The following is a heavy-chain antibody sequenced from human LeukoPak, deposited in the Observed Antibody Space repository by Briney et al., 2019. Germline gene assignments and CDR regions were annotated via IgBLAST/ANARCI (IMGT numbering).Heavy chain of an antibody. Sequence: GGSLRLSCAASGFSVGGYYMSWVRQAPGRGLEWVSVIYSGGDTSYVDSVKGRFTVSRDNAKNTVDLHMNGLRPEDTAFYYCARGFFNFEDWGRGTLVTVSS. CDR2: IYSGGDT. J-gene: IGHJ4*02. D-gene: IGHD3-3*01. CDR3: ARGFFNFED. CDR1: GFSVGGYY. V-gene: IGHV3-66*02.